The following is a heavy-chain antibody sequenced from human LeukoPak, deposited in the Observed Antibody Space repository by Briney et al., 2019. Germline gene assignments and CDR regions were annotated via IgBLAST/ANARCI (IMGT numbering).Heavy chain of an antibody. CDR3: ARVGPAIKWWSSVRRPPWGAFDI. CDR1: GGSISSISYY. D-gene: IGHD2-15*01. V-gene: IGHV4-39*07. CDR2: IYYSGST. J-gene: IGHJ3*02. Sequence: SETLSLTCTVSGGSISSISYYWGWIRQPPGKGLEWIGSIYYSGSTPYNPSLKSRVTISVDTSKNQFSLKLSSVTAADTAVYYCARVGPAIKWWSSVRRPPWGAFDIWGQGRMVTVSS.